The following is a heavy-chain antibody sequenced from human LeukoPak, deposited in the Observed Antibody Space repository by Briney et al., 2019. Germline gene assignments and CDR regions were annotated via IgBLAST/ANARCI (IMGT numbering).Heavy chain of an antibody. CDR3: ARATNYYDSSGYYPRPHFDY. V-gene: IGHV4-59*01. CDR1: GGSISSYY. CDR2: IHYSGST. D-gene: IGHD3-22*01. J-gene: IGHJ4*02. Sequence: PSETLSLTCTVPGGSISSYYWSWIRQPPGKGLEWIGYIHYSGSTNYNPSLKSRVTISVDTSKNQFSLKLSSLTAADTAVYYCARATNYYDSSGYYPRPHFDYWGRGTLVTVSS.